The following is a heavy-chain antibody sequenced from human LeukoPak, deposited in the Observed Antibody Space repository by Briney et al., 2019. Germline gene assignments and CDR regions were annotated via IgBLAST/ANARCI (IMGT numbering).Heavy chain of an antibody. J-gene: IGHJ2*01. CDR3: AGGVADTKWYFDL. V-gene: IGHV3-53*01. CDR1: EFTVSSNY. D-gene: IGHD3-22*01. CDR2: IYSGGST. Sequence: GGSLRLSCAASEFTVSSNYMTWVRQAPGKGLEGVSVIYSGGSTYYADSVKGRFTISRDNSKNTLYLQMNSLRAEDTAVYYCAGGVADTKWYFDLWGRGTLVTVSS.